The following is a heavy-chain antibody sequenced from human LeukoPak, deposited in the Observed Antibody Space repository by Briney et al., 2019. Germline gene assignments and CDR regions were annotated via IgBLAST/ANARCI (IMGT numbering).Heavy chain of an antibody. Sequence: SETLSLTCTVSGGAISGYYWNWIRQPPGKGLEWIGSIYYSGSTYYNPSLKSRVTISVDTSKNQFSLKLSSVTAADTAVYYCARRGGSYRFFDYWGQGTLVTVSS. J-gene: IGHJ4*02. CDR1: GGAISGYY. CDR2: IYYSGST. V-gene: IGHV4-59*05. CDR3: ARRGGSYRFFDY. D-gene: IGHD3-16*02.